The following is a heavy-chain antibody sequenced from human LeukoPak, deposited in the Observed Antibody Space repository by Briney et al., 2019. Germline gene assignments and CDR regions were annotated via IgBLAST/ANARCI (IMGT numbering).Heavy chain of an antibody. D-gene: IGHD6-19*01. CDR3: GRESRYSSGYYSFDY. CDR2: IYHSGST. Sequence: SQTLSLTCAVSGGSISSGGYSWSWIRQPPGKGLEWIGYIYHSGSTYYNPSLKSRVTISVDTSKNQFSLKLSSVTAADTAVYYCGRESRYSSGYYSFDYWGQGTLVTVSS. J-gene: IGHJ4*02. CDR1: GGSISSGGYS. V-gene: IGHV4-30-2*01.